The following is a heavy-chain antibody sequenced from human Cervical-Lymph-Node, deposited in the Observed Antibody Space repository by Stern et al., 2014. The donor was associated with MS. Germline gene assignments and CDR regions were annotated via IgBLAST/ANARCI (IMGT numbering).Heavy chain of an antibody. CDR1: VGTFSKFP. J-gene: IGHJ5*02. CDR3: ALSSETSDRWYSLGYDL. CDR2: IFPVFGTP. Sequence: QMQLVQSGAEVTKPGSSVKVSCKASVGTFSKFPSSWVRQAPGQGLEGVGGIFPVFGTPTYAQEFRGRVTITADVSTSTVYMELSSLRSDDTAVYYCALSSETSDRWYSLGYDLWGQGTLVTVSS. V-gene: IGHV1-69*01. D-gene: IGHD6-13*01.